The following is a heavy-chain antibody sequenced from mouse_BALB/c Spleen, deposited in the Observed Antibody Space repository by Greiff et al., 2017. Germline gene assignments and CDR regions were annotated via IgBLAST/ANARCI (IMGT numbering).Heavy chain of an antibody. Sequence: EVQLVESGGGLVQPGGSRKLSCAASGFTFSSYGMSWVRQTPDKRLEWVATISSGGSYTYYPDSVKGRFTISRDNAKNTLYLQMSSLKSEDTAMYYCARQGLGGAYAMDYWGQGTSVTVSS. J-gene: IGHJ4*01. D-gene: IGHD4-1*01. CDR2: ISSGGSYT. CDR1: GFTFSSYG. CDR3: ARQGLGGAYAMDY. V-gene: IGHV5-6*01.